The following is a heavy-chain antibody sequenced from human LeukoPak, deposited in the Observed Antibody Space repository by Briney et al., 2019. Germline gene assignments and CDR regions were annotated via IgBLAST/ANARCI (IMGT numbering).Heavy chain of an antibody. D-gene: IGHD1-7*01. V-gene: IGHV5-51*01. CDR3: ARSPGTDAFDY. CDR1: GYSFTSYW. Sequence: GESLKISCKCSGYSFTSYWIVWVRQMPGKGLEWMGIIYPGDSDTRYSPSFQGQVTISADKSISTAYLQWSSPKASDTAMYYCARSPGTDAFDYWGQGTLVTVSS. J-gene: IGHJ4*02. CDR2: IYPGDSDT.